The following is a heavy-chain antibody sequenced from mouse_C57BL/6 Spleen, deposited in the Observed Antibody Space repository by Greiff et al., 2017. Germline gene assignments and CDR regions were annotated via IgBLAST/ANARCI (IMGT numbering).Heavy chain of an antibody. V-gene: IGHV10-1*01. CDR1: GFSFNTYA. CDR2: IRSKSNNYAT. D-gene: IGHD1-1*01. Sequence: EAGGGLVQPKGSLKLSCAASGFSFNTYAMNWVRQAPGKGLEWVARIRSKSNNYATYYADSVKDRFTISRDDSESMLYLQMNNLKTEDTAMYYCVRQFITTGAMDYWGQGTSVTVSS. CDR3: VRQFITTGAMDY. J-gene: IGHJ4*01.